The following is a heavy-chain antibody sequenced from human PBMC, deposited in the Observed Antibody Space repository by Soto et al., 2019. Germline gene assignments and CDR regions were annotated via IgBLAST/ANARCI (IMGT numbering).Heavy chain of an antibody. CDR3: ARDLAKGGGSAGFDY. V-gene: IGHV1-2*02. Sequence: ASVKVSCKASGYTCTVYYMHCVLQAPVQGRDGMGCINPKSGGTMYPQKFQGRVTMTWDTSISTAYMALTRLRSDDTAVYYCARDLAKGGGSAGFDYWGQGTLVTVSS. J-gene: IGHJ4*02. CDR2: INPKSGGT. D-gene: IGHD1-26*01. CDR1: GYTCTVYY.